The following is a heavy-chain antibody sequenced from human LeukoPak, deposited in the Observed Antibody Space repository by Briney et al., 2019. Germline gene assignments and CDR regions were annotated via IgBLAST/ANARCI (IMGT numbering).Heavy chain of an antibody. CDR2: ISGGGGTT. D-gene: IGHD1-1*01. CDR1: GFTFSTYG. Sequence: GGSLRLSCAASGFTFSTYGMSWVRQAPGKGLEWVSGISGGGGTTYYADSVKGRFTISRDNSKNTLYLQMNSLSAEDTAVYYCARDRVNWNDVGGLFDYWGQGTLVTVSS. V-gene: IGHV3-23*01. J-gene: IGHJ4*02. CDR3: ARDRVNWNDVGGLFDY.